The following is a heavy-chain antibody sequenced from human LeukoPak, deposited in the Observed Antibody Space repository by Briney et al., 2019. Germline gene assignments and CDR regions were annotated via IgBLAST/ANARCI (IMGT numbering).Heavy chain of an antibody. J-gene: IGHJ5*02. Sequence: ASVKVSCKATGYTFTSYDINWVRQATGQGLEWMGWMNPNSGNTGYAQKFQGRVTMTRNTSISTAYMELSSLRSEDTAVYYCARGFSIVPAAIWPDTAYNWFDPWGQGTLVTVSS. CDR3: ARGFSIVPAAIWPDTAYNWFDP. CDR2: MNPNSGNT. CDR1: GYTFTSYD. D-gene: IGHD2-2*02. V-gene: IGHV1-8*01.